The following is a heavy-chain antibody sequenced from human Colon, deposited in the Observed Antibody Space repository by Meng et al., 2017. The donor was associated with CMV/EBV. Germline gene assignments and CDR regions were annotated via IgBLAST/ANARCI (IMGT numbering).Heavy chain of an antibody. CDR2: ISSSGGHI. CDR3: TSTGVAGAGEH. V-gene: IGHV3-48*03. Sequence: GGSLRLSCAASGFTFSSHEMNWVRQTPGKGLEWVSYISSSGGHIYYADSVKGRFTISRDNAKNSQYLQMNSLRAEDTAVYYCTSTGVAGAGEHWGQGTLVTVSS. J-gene: IGHJ4*02. CDR1: GFTFSSHE. D-gene: IGHD6-13*01.